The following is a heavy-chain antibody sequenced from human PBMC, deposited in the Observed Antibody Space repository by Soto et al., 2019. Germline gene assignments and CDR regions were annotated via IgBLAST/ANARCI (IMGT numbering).Heavy chain of an antibody. CDR2: MYHSGSN. J-gene: IGHJ4*02. Sequence: QLQLQESGSGLVKPSQTLSLTCAVSGGSMSSGGYSWSWIRQPPGKGLEWIGYMYHSGSNYYNPSLTSRVTISVDRSKNQSSLQLNSVPAADTAVYSCARGPPVGRWGQGTLVTVSS. CDR3: ARGPPVGR. D-gene: IGHD3-3*01. V-gene: IGHV4-30-2*01. CDR1: GGSMSSGGYS.